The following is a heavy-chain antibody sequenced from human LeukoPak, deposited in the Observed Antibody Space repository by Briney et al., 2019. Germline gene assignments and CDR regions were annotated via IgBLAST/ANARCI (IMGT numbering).Heavy chain of an antibody. V-gene: IGHV3-23*01. J-gene: IGHJ4*02. Sequence: PGGSLRLSCAASGFTFSNYAMGWVRQAPGKGLDWVSAIVGSGGSTYYADSVKGRFSISRDNSKNTLFLQMNSLRVEDTALYYCSKWGDYDVLTGYYDSDFWGQGTLVTVSS. D-gene: IGHD3-9*01. CDR2: IVGSGGST. CDR3: SKWGDYDVLTGYYDSDF. CDR1: GFTFSNYA.